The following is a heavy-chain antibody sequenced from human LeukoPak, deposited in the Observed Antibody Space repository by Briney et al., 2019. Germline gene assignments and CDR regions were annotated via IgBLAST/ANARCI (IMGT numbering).Heavy chain of an antibody. V-gene: IGHV3-30*03. D-gene: IGHD5-12*01. Sequence: PGGSLRLSCAASGFTFSSYGMHWVRQAPGKGLEWVALISYDGSDKDYAKSVKGRFTISRDNSKNTLYLQMNSLRAEDTAVYYCARGPSGYHNTGGQGTLVTVSS. CDR1: GFTFSSYG. CDR2: ISYDGSDK. CDR3: ARGPSGYHNT. J-gene: IGHJ4*02.